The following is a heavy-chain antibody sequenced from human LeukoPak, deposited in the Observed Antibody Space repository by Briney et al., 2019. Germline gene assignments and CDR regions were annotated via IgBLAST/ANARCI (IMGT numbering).Heavy chain of an antibody. V-gene: IGHV3-53*05. CDR2: IYSGGST. J-gene: IGHJ3*02. CDR3: ARVGGTYAFDI. D-gene: IGHD1-26*01. CDR1: GFTVSSNY. Sequence: GGSLRLSCAASGFTVSSNYMSWVRQAPGEGLEWVSVIYSGGSTYYADSVKGRFTISRDNSKNTLYLQMNSLRAEDTAVYYCARVGGTYAFDIWGQGTMVTVSS.